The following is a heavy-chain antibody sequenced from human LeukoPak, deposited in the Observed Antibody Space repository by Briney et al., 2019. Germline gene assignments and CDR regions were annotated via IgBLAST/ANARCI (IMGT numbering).Heavy chain of an antibody. Sequence: GGSLRLSCAASGFTVSSNYMNWVRQAPGEGLEWVSSISSSSSYIYYADSVKGRFTISRDNAKNSLYLQMNSLRAEDTAVYYCARDLPRNYYGMDVWGQGTTVTVSS. CDR3: ARDLPRNYYGMDV. CDR2: ISSSSSYI. D-gene: IGHD1-14*01. J-gene: IGHJ6*02. CDR1: GFTVSSNY. V-gene: IGHV3-21*01.